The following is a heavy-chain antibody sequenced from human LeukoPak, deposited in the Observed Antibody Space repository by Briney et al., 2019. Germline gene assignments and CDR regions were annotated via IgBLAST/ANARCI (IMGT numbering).Heavy chain of an antibody. J-gene: IGHJ4*02. CDR2: ISPGGGTT. CDR3: ARGASAAGRYFDY. Sequence: GGSLRLSCAVSGFAFGSEAMSWVRQSPARGLEWVASISPGGGTTYYADYVKGRFTISRDNAKNSLYLLMNSLRAEDTAVYYCARGASAAGRYFDYWGQGTLVTVSS. CDR1: GFAFGSEA. D-gene: IGHD6-13*01. V-gene: IGHV3-23*01.